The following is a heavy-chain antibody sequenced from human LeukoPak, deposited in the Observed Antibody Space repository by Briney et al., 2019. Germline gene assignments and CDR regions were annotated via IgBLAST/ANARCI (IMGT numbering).Heavy chain of an antibody. CDR2: MYYSGST. D-gene: IGHD6-19*01. V-gene: IGHV4-59*01. J-gene: IGHJ4*02. CDR1: GGSISSYY. CDR3: ARGGPVAGVFDY. Sequence: PSETLSLTCTVSGGSISSYYWSWIRQPPGKGLEWIGYMYYSGSTNYNPSLKSRVTISVDTSKNQVSLKLSSVTAADTAVHYCARGGPVAGVFDYWGQGTLVTVSS.